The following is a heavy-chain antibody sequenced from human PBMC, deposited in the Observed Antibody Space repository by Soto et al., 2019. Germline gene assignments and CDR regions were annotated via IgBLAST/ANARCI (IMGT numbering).Heavy chain of an antibody. CDR1: GFTFSGHA. V-gene: IGHV3-23*01. J-gene: IGHJ3*01. D-gene: IGHD4-17*01. Sequence: EVQLLESGGGLVQPGGSLRLSCVASGFTFSGHAMSWVRQAPGKGPEWVAGINKSGGRTFYADSVKGRFTISRDNSKNTLYLQMSSLRVDDTAVFYCANGWSSDDYPYAFDLWGQGAVVTVSS. CDR2: INKSGGRT. CDR3: ANGWSSDDYPYAFDL.